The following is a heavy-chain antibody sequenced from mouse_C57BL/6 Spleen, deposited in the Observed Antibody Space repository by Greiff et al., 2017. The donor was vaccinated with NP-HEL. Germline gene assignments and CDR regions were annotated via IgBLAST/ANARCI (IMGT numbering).Heavy chain of an antibody. D-gene: IGHD1-1*01. CDR1: GFTFSSYT. J-gene: IGHJ4*01. CDR2: ISGGGGNT. Sequence: EVQLVESGGGLVKPGGSLKLSCAASGFTFSSYTMSWVRQTPEKRLEWVATISGGGGNTYYPDSVKGRFTISRDNAKNTLYLQMSSLRSEDTALYYCARKGLLDAMDYWGQGTSVTVSS. V-gene: IGHV5-9*01. CDR3: ARKGLLDAMDY.